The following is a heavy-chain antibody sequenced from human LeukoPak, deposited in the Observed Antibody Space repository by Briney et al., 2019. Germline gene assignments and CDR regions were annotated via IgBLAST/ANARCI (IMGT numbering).Heavy chain of an antibody. D-gene: IGHD3-22*01. CDR2: VSSGFHA. Sequence: GGSLRLSCTASGFTLGSHDMHWVRQIPGQGLEWVAAVSSGFHAFFADSVQGRFTVSREDARNSLYLQMNSLRAGDTAVYYCVREARGYYYTYFDYWGQGTLVTVSS. J-gene: IGHJ4*02. CDR3: VREARGYYYTYFDY. V-gene: IGHV3-13*01. CDR1: GFTLGSHD.